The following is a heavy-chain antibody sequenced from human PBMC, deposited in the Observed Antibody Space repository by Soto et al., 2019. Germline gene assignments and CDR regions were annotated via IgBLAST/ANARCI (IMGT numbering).Heavy chain of an antibody. Sequence: SETLSLTCTVSGGSVSSNSYSWGWIRQSPGKGLEWIASFFIGGNTYYNPSLKSRVTTSVDTSKNQFSLKLSSVTAADTAVYYCARVVFGYFDWPQGGMDVWGQGTTVTVSS. CDR3: ARVVFGYFDWPQGGMDV. CDR1: GGSVSSNSYS. D-gene: IGHD3-9*01. V-gene: IGHV4-39*01. CDR2: FFIGGNT. J-gene: IGHJ6*02.